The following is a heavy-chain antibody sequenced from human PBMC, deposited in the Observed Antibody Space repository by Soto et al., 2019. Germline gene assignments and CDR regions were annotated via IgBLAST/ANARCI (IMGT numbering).Heavy chain of an antibody. J-gene: IGHJ4*02. CDR1: GFTFSSHW. D-gene: IGHD3-3*01. CDR3: ARDPEYYDFWSGYYTSPFDY. Sequence: GGSLRLSCAASGFTFSSHWMHWVRQAPGKGLVWVSRINSDGSSTSYADSVKGRFTISRDNAKNTLYLQMNSLRAEDTAVYYCARDPEYYDFWSGYYTSPFDYWGQGTLVTVSS. V-gene: IGHV3-74*01. CDR2: INSDGSST.